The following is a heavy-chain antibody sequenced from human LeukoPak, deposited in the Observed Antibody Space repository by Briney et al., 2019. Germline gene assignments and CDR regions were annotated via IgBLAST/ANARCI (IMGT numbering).Heavy chain of an antibody. CDR3: ASGYCSSTSCHGNFDY. Sequence: SETLSLTCTVSGRSISSGGYYWRWIRQHPGKGLEWIAYIYYSGSTYYNPSLKSRVTISVDTSKNQFSLKLSSVTAADTAVYYCASGYCSSTSCHGNFDYWGQGTLVTVSS. CDR2: IYYSGST. D-gene: IGHD2-2*01. V-gene: IGHV4-31*03. J-gene: IGHJ4*02. CDR1: GRSISSGGYY.